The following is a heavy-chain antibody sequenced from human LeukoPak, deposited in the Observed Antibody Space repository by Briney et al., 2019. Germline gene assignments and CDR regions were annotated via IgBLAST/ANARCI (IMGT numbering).Heavy chain of an antibody. D-gene: IGHD5-24*01. Sequence: ASVKVSCKASEYTFTGYYMHWVRQAPGQGLEWMGWINPNSGGTNYAQKFQGRVTMTRDTSISTAYMELSRLRSDDTAVHYCATSRDGYNFHYFDYWGQGTLVTVSS. CDR1: EYTFTGYY. CDR2: INPNSGGT. J-gene: IGHJ4*02. V-gene: IGHV1-2*02. CDR3: ATSRDGYNFHYFDY.